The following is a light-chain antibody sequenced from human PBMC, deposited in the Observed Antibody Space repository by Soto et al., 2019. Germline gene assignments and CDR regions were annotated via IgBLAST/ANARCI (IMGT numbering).Light chain of an antibody. J-gene: IGKJ1*01. CDR2: DAS. CDR3: QQRRDWPWT. V-gene: IGKV3-11*01. Sequence: EIVLTQSPGTLSLFPGERATLSCRASSSVSSYLAWSQQKPGQAPRLLIYDASTRATGIPARFSGTGSGTDFTLIISSLQPEDFAFYYCQQRRDWPWTFGKGTRVEIE. CDR1: SSVSSY.